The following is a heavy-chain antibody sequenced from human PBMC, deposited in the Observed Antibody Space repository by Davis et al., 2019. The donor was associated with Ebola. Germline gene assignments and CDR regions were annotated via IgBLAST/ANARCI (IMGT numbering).Heavy chain of an antibody. D-gene: IGHD1-26*01. CDR3: VRVYRGSYDP. J-gene: IGHJ5*02. CDR1: GFTFSSYW. CDR2: IKQGGDER. Sequence: GESLKISCAASGFTFSSYWMSWVRQAPGKGLEWVANIKQGGDERYYVDSVKGRFIISRDDAKNSLYLQMNSLRAEDTAVYYCVRVYRGSYDPWGQGTLVTVSS. V-gene: IGHV3-7*01.